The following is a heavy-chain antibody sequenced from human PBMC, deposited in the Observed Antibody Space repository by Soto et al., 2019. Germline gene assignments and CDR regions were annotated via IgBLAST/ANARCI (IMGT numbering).Heavy chain of an antibody. V-gene: IGHV3-30-3*01. D-gene: IGHD6-13*01. Sequence: QVQLVESGGGVVQPGRSLRLSCAASGFTFSSYAMHWVRQAPGKGLEWVAVISYDGSNKYYADSVKGRFTISRDNSKNTLYLQMNSLRAEDTAVYYCARVFRAAFDYWGQGTLVTVSS. CDR3: ARVFRAAFDY. J-gene: IGHJ4*02. CDR1: GFTFSSYA. CDR2: ISYDGSNK.